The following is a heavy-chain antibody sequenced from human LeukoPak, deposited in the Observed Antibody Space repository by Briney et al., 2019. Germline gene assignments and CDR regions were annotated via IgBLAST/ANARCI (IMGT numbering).Heavy chain of an antibody. J-gene: IGHJ4*02. V-gene: IGHV4-4*09. D-gene: IGHD3-22*01. CDR3: ASTRSGYRYTFDY. CDR2: ISTSGST. Sequence: PSETLSLTCAVSAASISNYYWSWIRQAPGKGLEWIWYISTSGSTTYNPPLKSRVSISLDTSKNRFSLNLNFVTAAETAVYYCASTRSGYRYTFDYWGQGALVSVSS. CDR1: AASISNYY.